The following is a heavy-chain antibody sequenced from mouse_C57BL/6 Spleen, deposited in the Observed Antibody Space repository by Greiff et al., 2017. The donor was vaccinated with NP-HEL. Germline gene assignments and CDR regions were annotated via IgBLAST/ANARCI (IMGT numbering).Heavy chain of an antibody. Sequence: VQLQQPGAELVRPGTSVKLSCKASGYTLTSYWMHWVKQRPGQGLEWIGVIDPSDSYTNYNQKFKGKATLTVDTSSSTAYMQLSSLTSEDSAVYYCARSTAQATRNWGQGTTLTVSS. CDR3: ARSTAQATRN. V-gene: IGHV1-59*01. CDR2: IDPSDSYT. J-gene: IGHJ2*01. CDR1: GYTLTSYW. D-gene: IGHD3-2*02.